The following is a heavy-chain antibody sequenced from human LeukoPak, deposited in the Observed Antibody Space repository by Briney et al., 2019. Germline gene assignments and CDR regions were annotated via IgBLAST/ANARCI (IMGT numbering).Heavy chain of an antibody. D-gene: IGHD3-10*01. CDR1: GFTVSSNY. V-gene: IGHV3-53*04. Sequence: GSLTLTCAASGFTVSSNYMSWLRQAPGKGLEWISVIYSGGSTYYADSVKGRFTISRHNSKNTLYLQMNSLRAEDTAVYYCARVDGSGSYYPYWGQGTLVTVSS. CDR2: IYSGGST. CDR3: ARVDGSGSYYPY. J-gene: IGHJ4*02.